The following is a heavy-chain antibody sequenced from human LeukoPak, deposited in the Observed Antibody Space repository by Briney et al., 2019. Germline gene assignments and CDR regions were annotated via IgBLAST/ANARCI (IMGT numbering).Heavy chain of an antibody. Sequence: GGSLRLSCAASGFTFSRHDMHWVRQSTGKSLEWVSAIGTAGDTYYPGSVKGRFTISRENAKNSLYLQMNSLRDGDTAVYYCAKDPSTVPVPYYYGMDVWGQGTTVTVSS. CDR3: AKDPSTVPVPYYYGMDV. CDR1: GFTFSRHD. D-gene: IGHD2-2*01. CDR2: IGTAGDT. J-gene: IGHJ6*02. V-gene: IGHV3-13*01.